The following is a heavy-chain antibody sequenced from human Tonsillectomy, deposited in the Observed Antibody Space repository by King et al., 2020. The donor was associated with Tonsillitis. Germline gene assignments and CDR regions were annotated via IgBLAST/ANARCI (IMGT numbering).Heavy chain of an antibody. CDR2: IKRKNDGGTT. Sequence: VQLVESGGGLVKPGGSLRLSCAASGFTFSNAWMSWVRQAPGKGLEWVGRIKRKNDGGTTDYAEPVKGRFIISRDDSKKTLYLQMNSLKFEDTAVYYCITDEDYYDSSGYHYVDYWGQGTLVTVSS. D-gene: IGHD3-22*01. CDR3: ITDEDYYDSSGYHYVDY. J-gene: IGHJ4*02. V-gene: IGHV3-15*01. CDR1: GFTFSNAW.